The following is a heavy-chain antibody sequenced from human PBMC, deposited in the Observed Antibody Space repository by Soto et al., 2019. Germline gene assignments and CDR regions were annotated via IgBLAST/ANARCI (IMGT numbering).Heavy chain of an antibody. CDR1: GGSISSYY. Sequence: ASETLSLTCTVSGGSISSYYWSWIRQPPGKGLEWIGYIYCSGSTNYNPSLKSRVTISVDTSKNQFSLKLSSVTAADTAVYYCARTYCGGDCHSPSDYWGQGTLVTVSS. J-gene: IGHJ4*02. D-gene: IGHD2-21*02. CDR3: ARTYCGGDCHSPSDY. V-gene: IGHV4-59*01. CDR2: IYCSGST.